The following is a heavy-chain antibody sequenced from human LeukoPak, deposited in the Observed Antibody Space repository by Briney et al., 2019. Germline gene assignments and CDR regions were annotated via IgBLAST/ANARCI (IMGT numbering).Heavy chain of an antibody. CDR3: ARSWADIVVVVAATDAGDY. Sequence: GGSLRLSCAASGFTFSSYSMNWVRQAPGKGLEWVSSISSSSSYIYYADSVKGRFTISRDNAKNSLYLQMNSLRAEDTAVYYCARSWADIVVVVAATDAGDYWGQGTLVTVSS. J-gene: IGHJ4*02. D-gene: IGHD2-15*01. CDR1: GFTFSSYS. CDR2: ISSSSSYI. V-gene: IGHV3-21*01.